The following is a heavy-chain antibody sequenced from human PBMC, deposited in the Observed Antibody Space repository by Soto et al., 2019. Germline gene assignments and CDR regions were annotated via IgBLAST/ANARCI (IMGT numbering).Heavy chain of an antibody. D-gene: IGHD4-17*01. CDR1: GFTFSSYG. CDR2: ISYDGSNK. V-gene: IGHV3-30*18. J-gene: IGHJ4*02. CDR3: AKWCYPLHDYGDYQNHFDY. Sequence: PGGSLRLSCAASGFTFSSYGMHWVRQAPGKGLEWVAVISYDGSNKYYADSVKGRFTISRDNSKNTLYLQMNSLRAEDTAVYYCAKWCYPLHDYGDYQNHFDYWGQGTLVTVSS.